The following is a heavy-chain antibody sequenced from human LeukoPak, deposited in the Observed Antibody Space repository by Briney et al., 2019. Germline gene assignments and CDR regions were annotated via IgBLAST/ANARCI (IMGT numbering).Heavy chain of an antibody. CDR1: GFAFSSYA. J-gene: IGHJ4*02. CDR2: ISGSGGST. D-gene: IGHD6-13*01. Sequence: GGSLRLSCAASGFAFSSYAMSWVRQAPGKGLEGGSAISGSGGSTYYADSVKGRFTISRDNSKNTLYLQMNSLRAEDTAVYYCAKATQQLVRKLYFDYWGQGTLVTVSS. CDR3: AKATQQLVRKLYFDY. V-gene: IGHV3-23*01.